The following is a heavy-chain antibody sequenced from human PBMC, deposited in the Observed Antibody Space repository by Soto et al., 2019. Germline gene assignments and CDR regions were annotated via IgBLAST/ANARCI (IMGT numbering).Heavy chain of an antibody. CDR2: IRSKAYGGTT. J-gene: IGHJ3*02. D-gene: IGHD3-22*01. Sequence: GGSLRLSCTPSGFTFGDYAMSWFRQAPGKGLEWVGFIRSKAYGGTTEYAASVKGRFTISTDDSKSIAYLQVNSLKTEDTAVYFCTRGLRYYYGSSGSHPHAFDIWGQGTMVTVSS. V-gene: IGHV3-49*03. CDR3: TRGLRYYYGSSGSHPHAFDI. CDR1: GFTFGDYA.